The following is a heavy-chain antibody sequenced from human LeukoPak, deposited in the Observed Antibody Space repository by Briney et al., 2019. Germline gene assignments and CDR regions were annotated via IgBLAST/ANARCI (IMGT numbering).Heavy chain of an antibody. J-gene: IGHJ3*02. CDR3: ARVSPHLTYAFDI. CDR1: GGSISIYS. V-gene: IGHV4-4*07. Sequence: SETLSLTCILSGGSISIYSWSWIRQSAGKGLEWIGRIYTSGSTNYNPSLKSRVTISVDTSKNQFSLKLSSVTAADTAVYYCARVSPHLTYAFDIWXXGTMVTVSS. CDR2: IYTSGST.